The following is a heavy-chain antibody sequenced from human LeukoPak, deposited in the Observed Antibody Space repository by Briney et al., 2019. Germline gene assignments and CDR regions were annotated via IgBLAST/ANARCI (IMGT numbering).Heavy chain of an antibody. Sequence: GESLKISCKGSGYSFMKSGIGWVRQMPGKGLEWMGIIYPYDSNTRYSPSFQGQVTISADKSMSTAFLQWSSLKASDTGMYYCARLCSSSSGGWLAYWGQVTLVTVSS. J-gene: IGHJ4*02. CDR3: ARLCSSSSGGWLAY. CDR1: GYSFMKSG. CDR2: IYPYDSNT. V-gene: IGHV5-51*01. D-gene: IGHD6-6*01.